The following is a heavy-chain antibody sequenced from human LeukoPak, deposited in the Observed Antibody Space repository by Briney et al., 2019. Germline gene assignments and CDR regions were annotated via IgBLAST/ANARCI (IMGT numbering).Heavy chain of an antibody. V-gene: IGHV3-48*04. J-gene: IGHJ3*02. Sequence: GGSLRLSCAASGFTFSSYSMNWVRQAPGKGLEWVSYISSSSSTIYYADSVKGRFTISRDNAKNSLYLQMNSLRAEDTALYYCAKDIARAADAFDIWGQGTMVTVSS. CDR2: ISSSSSTI. CDR1: GFTFSSYS. D-gene: IGHD2-15*01. CDR3: AKDIARAADAFDI.